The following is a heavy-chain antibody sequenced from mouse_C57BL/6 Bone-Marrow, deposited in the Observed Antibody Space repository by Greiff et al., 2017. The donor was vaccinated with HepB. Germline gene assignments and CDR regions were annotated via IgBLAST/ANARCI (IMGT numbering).Heavy chain of an antibody. CDR1: GYTFTSYW. V-gene: IGHV1-53*01. D-gene: IGHD1-1*01. CDR2: INPSNGGT. J-gene: IGHJ2*01. CDR3: ARSGTTVVAKYYFDY. Sequence: VQLQQPGTELVKPGASVKLSCKASGYTFTSYWMHWVKQRPGQGLEWIGNINPSNGGTNYNEKFKSKATLTVDKSSSTAYMQLCSLTSEDSAVYYCARSGTTVVAKYYFDYWGQGTTLTVSS.